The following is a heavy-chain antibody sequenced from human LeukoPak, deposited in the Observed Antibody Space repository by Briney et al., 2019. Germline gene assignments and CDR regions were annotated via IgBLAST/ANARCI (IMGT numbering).Heavy chain of an antibody. CDR1: GGSISSDY. V-gene: IGHV4-59*01. Sequence: SETLSLTCTVSGGSISSDYWSWIRQPPGKGLEWIGYIYFSGSTTYNPSLRSRLTISVDTSKNQFSLRLTSVTAADTAVYYCARWGSGFGIWGQGTTVTVS. J-gene: IGHJ3*02. CDR2: IYFSGST. CDR3: ARWGSGFGI. D-gene: IGHD6-19*01.